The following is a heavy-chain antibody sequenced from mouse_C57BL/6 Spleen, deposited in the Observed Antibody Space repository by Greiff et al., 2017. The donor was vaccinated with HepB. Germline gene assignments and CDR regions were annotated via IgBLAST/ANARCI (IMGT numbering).Heavy chain of an antibody. CDR2: INPGSGGT. Sequence: QVPLQQSGAELVRPGTSVKVSCKASGYAFTNYLIEWVKQRPGQGLEWIGVINPGSGGTNYNEKFKGKATLTADKSSSTAYMQLSSLTSEDSAVYFCARSRGITPFDYWGQGTTLTVSS. J-gene: IGHJ2*01. D-gene: IGHD1-1*01. V-gene: IGHV1-54*01. CDR3: ARSRGITPFDY. CDR1: GYAFTNYL.